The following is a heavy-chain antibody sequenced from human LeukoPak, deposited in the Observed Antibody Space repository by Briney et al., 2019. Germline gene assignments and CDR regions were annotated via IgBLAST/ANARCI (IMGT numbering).Heavy chain of an antibody. V-gene: IGHV4-31*03. Sequence: SETLSLTCTVSGGSISTGAYYWRWLRQHPGKGLEWIGYIYYTGSTYYNPSLKSRVTISVDTSKNQFSLKLSSVTAADTAVYYCAREGGPYRPLDYSGQGTLVTVSS. CDR3: AREGGPYRPLDY. CDR1: GGSISTGAYY. CDR2: IYYTGST. J-gene: IGHJ4*02.